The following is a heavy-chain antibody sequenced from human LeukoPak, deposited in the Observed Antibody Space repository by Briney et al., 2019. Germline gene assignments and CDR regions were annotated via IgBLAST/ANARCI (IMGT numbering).Heavy chain of an antibody. J-gene: IGHJ4*02. CDR3: ARNSSGYYIDS. V-gene: IGHV4-30-2*05. CDR2: IYHSGST. D-gene: IGHD3-22*01. Sequence: SETLSLTCAVSGGSISSGGYSWSWIRQPPGKGLEWIGYIYHSGSTYYNPSLKSRVTISVDTSKNQFSLKLSSVTAADTAVYYCARNSSGYYIDSWGQGTLVTVSS. CDR1: GGSISSGGYS.